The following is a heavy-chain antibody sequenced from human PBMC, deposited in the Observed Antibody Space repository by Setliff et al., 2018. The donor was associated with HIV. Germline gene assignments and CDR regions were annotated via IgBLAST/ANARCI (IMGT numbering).Heavy chain of an antibody. CDR1: GYTFSTSG. V-gene: IGHV1-3*01. D-gene: IGHD6-19*01. J-gene: IGHJ4*02. CDR3: AKEGGAGGWARLDY. Sequence: ASVKVSCKASGYTFSTSGMHWMRQAPGQRLEWMGCINGGSGKIEYSQKFQNRVTITRDTSASTDYLEVSSLRSEDTAVYYCAKEGGAGGWARLDYWGQGTQVTVSS. CDR2: INGGSGKI.